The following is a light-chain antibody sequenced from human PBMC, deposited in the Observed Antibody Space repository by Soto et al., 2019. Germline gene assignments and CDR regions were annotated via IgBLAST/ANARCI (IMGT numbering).Light chain of an antibody. V-gene: IGLV7-46*01. CDR2: DIS. Sequence: QAVVTQEPSLTVSPGGPVTSTCASTPGPVTSGLSPFWFQQKPGQAPRTLIYDISNKHSWTPARFSGSLLGGKAALTLSGAQPEDEAEYYCLLSYSGGYWVFGGGTKLTVL. CDR3: LLSYSGGYWV. CDR1: PGPVTSGLS. J-gene: IGLJ3*02.